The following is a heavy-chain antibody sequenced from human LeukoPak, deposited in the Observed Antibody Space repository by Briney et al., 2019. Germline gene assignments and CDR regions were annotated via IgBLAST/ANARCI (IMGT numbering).Heavy chain of an antibody. CDR3: ARSNVDTSITQIDY. Sequence: ASVKLSCKTSGYIFTTYSITWVRQAPGQGLQWMGWISPYNGNTNYAQRLQDRVTLTTATSTSTAYMELRSLISDDTAVYYCARSNVDTSITQIDYWGQGTLVTVSS. CDR1: GYIFTTYS. D-gene: IGHD5-18*01. J-gene: IGHJ4*02. V-gene: IGHV1-18*01. CDR2: ISPYNGNT.